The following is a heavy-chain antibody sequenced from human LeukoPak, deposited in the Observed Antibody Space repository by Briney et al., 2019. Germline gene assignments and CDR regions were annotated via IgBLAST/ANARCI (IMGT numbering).Heavy chain of an antibody. J-gene: IGHJ3*02. V-gene: IGHV1-18*01. Sequence: GASVKVSCKASGYTFTSYGISWVRQAPGQGLEWMGWISAYNGNTNYAQKLQGRVTMTTDTSTSTAYMELRSLRSDDTAVYYCARSASGYDFVEAAFDIWGQGTMVTVSS. CDR2: ISAYNGNT. CDR3: ARSASGYDFVEAAFDI. D-gene: IGHD5-12*01. CDR1: GYTFTSYG.